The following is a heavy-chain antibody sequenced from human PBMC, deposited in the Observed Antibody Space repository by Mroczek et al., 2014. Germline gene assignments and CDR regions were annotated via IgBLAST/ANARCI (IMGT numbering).Heavy chain of an antibody. Sequence: QVQLVESGGGLVKPGGSLRLSCAASGFTFSDYYMSWIRQAPGKGLEWVSYISSSGSTIYYADSVKGRFTISRDNAKNSLYLQMNSLRAEDTAVYYCARDQYYDFWSGYLTGVGPFDYWGQGTLVTVSS. CDR3: ARDQYYDFWSGYLTGVGPFDY. CDR1: GFTFSDYY. V-gene: IGHV3-11*01. J-gene: IGHJ4*02. D-gene: IGHD3-3*01. CDR2: ISSSGSTI.